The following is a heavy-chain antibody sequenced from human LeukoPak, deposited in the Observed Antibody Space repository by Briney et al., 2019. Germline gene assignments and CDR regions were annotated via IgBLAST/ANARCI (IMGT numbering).Heavy chain of an antibody. J-gene: IGHJ4*02. CDR2: MSPNNDDT. D-gene: IGHD7-27*01. CDR1: GYNFNSLD. CDR3: ARGVDAGVDY. Sequence: GASVTVSCKASGYNFNSLDINWVRQAPGQGLEWMGWMSPNNDDTGYAQKFQGRVTFTRNTAISTVYMELSSLRSEDTAVYYCARGVDAGVDYWGQGTLVTVSS. V-gene: IGHV1-8*03.